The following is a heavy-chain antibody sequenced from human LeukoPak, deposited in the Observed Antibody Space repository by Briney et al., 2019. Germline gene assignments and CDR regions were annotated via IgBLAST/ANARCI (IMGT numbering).Heavy chain of an antibody. V-gene: IGHV4-39*01. CDR1: GGSISSSSYY. CDR2: SYYSGST. D-gene: IGHD6-25*01. J-gene: IGHJ4*02. Sequence: SETLSLTCTVSGGSISSSSYYWAWIRQPPGKGLERIGSSYYSGSTYYNPSLKSRVTIFVDTPKNQFSLKVSSVTAVDTAVYYCAAGRSDYFDYWGQGTLVTVSS. CDR3: AAGRSDYFDY.